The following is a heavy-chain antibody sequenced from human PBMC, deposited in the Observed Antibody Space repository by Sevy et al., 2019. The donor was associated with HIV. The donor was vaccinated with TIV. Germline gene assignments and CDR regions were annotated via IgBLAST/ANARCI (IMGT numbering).Heavy chain of an antibody. D-gene: IGHD1-7*01. CDR3: ARDQNSGYDS. CDR1: GDSVSNNIAA. Sequence: QSQTLSLTCAISGDSVSNNIAAWNWIRQSPSRGLEWLGRTYYKSEWYNDYAVSVKGRIVISPDTSKNQFSLQLNSVTPDDTAVYYCARDQNSGYDSWGQGTLVTVSS. J-gene: IGHJ4*02. CDR2: TYYKSEWYN. V-gene: IGHV6-1*01.